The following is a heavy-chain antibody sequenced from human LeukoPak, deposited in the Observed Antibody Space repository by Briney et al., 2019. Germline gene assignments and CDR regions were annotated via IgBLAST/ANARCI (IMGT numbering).Heavy chain of an antibody. J-gene: IGHJ4*02. CDR1: GGTFSSYA. CDR3: ARDRISPRTGDNPYYFYY. D-gene: IGHD7-27*01. V-gene: IGHV1-69*05. CDR2: IIPIFGTA. Sequence: SVKVSCKASGGTFSSYAISWVRQAPGQGLEWMGRIIPIFGTANYAQKFQGRVTITTDESTSTAYMELSSLRSENTAVYYCARDRISPRTGDNPYYFYYWGQGTLVTVSS.